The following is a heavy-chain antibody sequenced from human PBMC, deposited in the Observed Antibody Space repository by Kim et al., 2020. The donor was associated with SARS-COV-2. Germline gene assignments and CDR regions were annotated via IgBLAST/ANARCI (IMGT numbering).Heavy chain of an antibody. Sequence: GGSLRLSCAASGFTFSSYSMNWVRQAPGKGLEWVSSISSSSSYIYYADSVKGRFTISRDNAKNSLYLQMNSLRAEDTAVYYCATADFWSGFPNDYWGQGTLVTVSS. CDR3: ATADFWSGFPNDY. CDR1: GFTFSSYS. D-gene: IGHD3-3*01. J-gene: IGHJ4*02. V-gene: IGHV3-21*01. CDR2: ISSSSSYI.